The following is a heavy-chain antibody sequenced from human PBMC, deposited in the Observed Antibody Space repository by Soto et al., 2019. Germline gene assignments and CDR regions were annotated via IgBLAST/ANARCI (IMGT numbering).Heavy chain of an antibody. CDR2: IYSSGMT. D-gene: IGHD2-8*01. CDR3: ARLTFAIMAPATGIF. V-gene: IGHV4-39*01. CDR1: GDSISSGSYN. Sequence: SETLSLTCTVSGDSISSGSYNWGWVRQPPGKGLEWIGSIYSSGMTHYNPSSNSRVTLSVDTSKGQFSMRLYSVTAADTAVYYCARLTFAIMAPATGIFWGRGNLLTVSS. J-gene: IGHJ4*02.